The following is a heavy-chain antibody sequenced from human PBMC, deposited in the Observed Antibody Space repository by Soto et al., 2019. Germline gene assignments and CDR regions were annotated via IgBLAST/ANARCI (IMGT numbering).Heavy chain of an antibody. CDR1: GFTFNKYA. CDR2: ISGSSSTT. D-gene: IGHD4-17*01. Sequence: PVGSLRLSCVASGFTFNKYAMTWVRQAPGKGLEWVSSISGSSSTTYYADSVKGRFTISRDNSKNTVYLHMNSLRTEDTAVYYCAPTRYDYGDDAVGYWGQGTLVTVSS. V-gene: IGHV3-23*01. J-gene: IGHJ4*01. CDR3: APTRYDYGDDAVGY.